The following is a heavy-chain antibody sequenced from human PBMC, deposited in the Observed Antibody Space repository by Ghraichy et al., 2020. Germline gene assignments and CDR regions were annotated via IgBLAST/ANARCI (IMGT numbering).Heavy chain of an antibody. D-gene: IGHD2-2*02. CDR3: ARDSVPASIPYGVDV. CDR1: GFMFDDYI. CDR2: ISAGSGVI. Sequence: GGSLRLSCVASGFMFDDYIMNWVRQAPGKGLEWVASISAGSGVIYYAHSVRGRFTPSRDNAKNSLYLQMNALRVEDTAVYYCARDSVPASIPYGVDVWGQGTTVIVSS. V-gene: IGHV3-21*01. J-gene: IGHJ6*02.